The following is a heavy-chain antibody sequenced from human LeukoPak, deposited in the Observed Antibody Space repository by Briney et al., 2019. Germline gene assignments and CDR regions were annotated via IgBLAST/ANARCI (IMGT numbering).Heavy chain of an antibody. CDR2: IYYSGST. Sequence: SETLSLTCTVSGGSISSSSYYWGWIRQPPGKGLEWIGSIYYSGSTYYNPSLKSRVTISVDTSKHQFSLKLSSVTAADTAVYYCARLGDYVWGSYRNINDAFDIWGQGTMVTVSS. CDR1: GGSISSSSYY. V-gene: IGHV4-39*01. D-gene: IGHD3-16*02. J-gene: IGHJ3*02. CDR3: ARLGDYVWGSYRNINDAFDI.